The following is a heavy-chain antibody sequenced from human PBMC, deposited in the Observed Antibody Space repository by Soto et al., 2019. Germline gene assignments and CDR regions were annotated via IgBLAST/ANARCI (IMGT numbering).Heavy chain of an antibody. Sequence: QVQLVQAGAEVKKPGSSVKVSCKASGGTFSSYAISWVRQAPGQGLEWMGGIIPIFGTANYAQKFQGRVTITADKSTSAAYMELSSLRSHDTEVYYFARVYDILTGPPYYYGMDVWGQGPTVTASS. D-gene: IGHD3-9*01. CDR1: GGTFSSYA. J-gene: IGHJ6*02. CDR2: IIPIFGTA. V-gene: IGHV1-69*06. CDR3: ARVYDILTGPPYYYGMDV.